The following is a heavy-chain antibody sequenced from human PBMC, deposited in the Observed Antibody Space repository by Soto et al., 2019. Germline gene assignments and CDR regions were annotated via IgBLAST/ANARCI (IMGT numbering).Heavy chain of an antibody. Sequence: PGGSLRLSCVASGFTLSSHDMAWVRQAPGEGLEWISSISGSDDRTYYADSVKGRFSIFRDSSKNTLYLQMSSLSAGDTAVYYCAKYYNASGSNWFYTWALGNVLPISS. D-gene: IGHD3-10*01. CDR1: GFTLSSHD. CDR2: ISGSDDRT. V-gene: IGHV3-23*01. J-gene: IGHJ5*01. CDR3: AKYYNASGSNWFYT.